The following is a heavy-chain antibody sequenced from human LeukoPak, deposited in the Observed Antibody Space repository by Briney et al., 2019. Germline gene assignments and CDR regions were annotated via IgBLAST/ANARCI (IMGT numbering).Heavy chain of an antibody. CDR3: ARHIVVVTERYYYYYYYMDV. CDR1: GFTFSSYA. V-gene: IGHV3-30*04. D-gene: IGHD2-21*02. CDR2: ISYDGSNK. J-gene: IGHJ6*03. Sequence: GGSLRLSCAASGFTFSSYAMHWVRQAPGKGLEWVTVISYDGSNKKYADSVKGRFTISRDNSKNTLYLQMNSLRAEDTAVYYCARHIVVVTERYYYYYYYMDVWGKGTTVTVSS.